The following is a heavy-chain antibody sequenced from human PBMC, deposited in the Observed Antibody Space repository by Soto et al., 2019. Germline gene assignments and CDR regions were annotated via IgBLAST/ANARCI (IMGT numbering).Heavy chain of an antibody. J-gene: IGHJ3*02. D-gene: IGHD5-12*01. CDR2: IYYSGST. CDR3: AREPGYAFGAFDI. CDR1: GDTISSGGYY. V-gene: IGHV4-31*03. Sequence: PSETLSLTCTVSGDTISSGGYYWAWIRQHPEKGLEWIGYIYYSGSTSYNPSFESRVSISVDTSKTHFSLNLNSVTAADTAVYYCAREPGYAFGAFDIGGKGTWVTVSS.